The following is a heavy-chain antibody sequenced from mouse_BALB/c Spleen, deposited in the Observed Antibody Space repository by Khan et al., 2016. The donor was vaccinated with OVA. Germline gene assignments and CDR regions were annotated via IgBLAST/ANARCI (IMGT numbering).Heavy chain of an antibody. CDR2: VFPGNNDP. CDR1: GYIFTSYW. D-gene: IGHD1-1*01. V-gene: IGHV1-5*01. CDR3: TSAGYGAFAY. Sequence: VQLKESGTVLARPGASVKMSCKASGYIFTSYWMHWVKQRPGKGLEWIGGVFPGNNDPNYTQKIKGRAKLTTVTSASTANMERSSLTNEDSSFYYCTSAGYGAFAYWGQGTLVTVSA. J-gene: IGHJ3*01.